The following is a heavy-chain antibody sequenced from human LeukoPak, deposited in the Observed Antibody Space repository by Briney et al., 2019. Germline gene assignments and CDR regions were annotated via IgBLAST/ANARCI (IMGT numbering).Heavy chain of an antibody. CDR1: GFTFSSYA. CDR2: ISSNGGST. Sequence: GGSLRLSCAASGFTFSSYAMHWVRQAPGKGLEYVSAISSNGGSTYYASSVKGRFTISRDNSKNTLYLQMGSLRAEDMAVYYCARGATVTSRLFDYWGQGTLVTVSS. D-gene: IGHD4-11*01. V-gene: IGHV3-64*01. CDR3: ARGATVTSRLFDY. J-gene: IGHJ4*02.